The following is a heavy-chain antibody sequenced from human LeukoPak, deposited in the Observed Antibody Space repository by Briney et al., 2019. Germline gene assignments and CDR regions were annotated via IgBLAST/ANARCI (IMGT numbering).Heavy chain of an antibody. CDR2: FNSASGTI. D-gene: IGHD3-10*01. CDR3: ARGGVDYYGSGTYYLMYYFDY. J-gene: IGHJ4*02. V-gene: IGHV3-48*01. CDR1: GFIFSTYS. Sequence: GGSLRLSCAASGFIFSTYSMNWVRQAPGKGLEWVSYFNSASGTISYADSVKGRFTISRDNAKNSLYLQMNSLRAEDTAVYFCARGGVDYYGSGTYYLMYYFDYWGQGALVTVSS.